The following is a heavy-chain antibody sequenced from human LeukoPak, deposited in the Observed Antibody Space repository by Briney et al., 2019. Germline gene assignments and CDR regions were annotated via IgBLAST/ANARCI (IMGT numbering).Heavy chain of an antibody. Sequence: KPSETLSLTCTVSGGSISSYYWSWIRQPPGKGLEWIGYIYYSGSTNYNPSLKSRVTISVDTSKNQFSLKLSSVTAADTAMYYCARCNLENWNYAGAFDIWGQGTMVTVSS. CDR3: ARCNLENWNYAGAFDI. V-gene: IGHV4-59*01. CDR2: IYYSGST. CDR1: GGSISSYY. D-gene: IGHD1-7*01. J-gene: IGHJ3*02.